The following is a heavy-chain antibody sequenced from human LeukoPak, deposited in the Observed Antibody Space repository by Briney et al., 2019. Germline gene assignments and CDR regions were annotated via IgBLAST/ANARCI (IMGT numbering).Heavy chain of an antibody. CDR2: IYPGGSET. CDR3: ARHYGGGEYYYGMDV. CDR1: GXSFSSYW. V-gene: IGHV5-51*01. D-gene: IGHD2-21*01. Sequence: GESLKISCKGLGXSFSSYWNAWVRQRPGKGLEWMGIIYPGGSETRYDPSFQGQVTISADSSTSTAYLQWSSLKASDTAMYYCARHYGGGEYYYGMDVWGQGTTVTVAS. J-gene: IGHJ6*02.